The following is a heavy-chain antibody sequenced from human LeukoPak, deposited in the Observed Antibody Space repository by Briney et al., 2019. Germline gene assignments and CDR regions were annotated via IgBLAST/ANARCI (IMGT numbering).Heavy chain of an antibody. J-gene: IGHJ4*02. CDR3: ARSRYSYGYGH. V-gene: IGHV3-74*01. D-gene: IGHD5-18*01. CDR1: GFTFSSYW. CDR2: INSDGSST. Sequence: GGSLRLSCAASGFTFSSYWMHWVRHAPGKGLVWVSRINSDGSSTSYADSVKGRFTISRDNAKNTLYLQMNSLRAEDTAVYYCARSRYSYGYGHWGQGTLVTVSS.